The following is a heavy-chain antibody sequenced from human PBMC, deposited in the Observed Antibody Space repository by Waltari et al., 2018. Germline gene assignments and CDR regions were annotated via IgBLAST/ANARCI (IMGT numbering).Heavy chain of an antibody. V-gene: IGHV1-69-2*01. CDR3: AISPFLNGHHTPLDY. CDR1: GYTFTDYY. J-gene: IGHJ4*02. Sequence: EVQLVQSGAEVKKPGATVKISCKASGYTFTDYYMHWVQQATGKGLEWMGRVDPEDGETIYAEKFQGRVTITADTSTDTAYMELSSLRSEDTAVYYCAISPFLNGHHTPLDYWGQGTLVTVSS. D-gene: IGHD2-2*02. CDR2: VDPEDGET.